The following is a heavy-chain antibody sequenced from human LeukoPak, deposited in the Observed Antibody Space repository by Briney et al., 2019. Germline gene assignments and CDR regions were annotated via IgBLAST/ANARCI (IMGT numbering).Heavy chain of an antibody. J-gene: IGHJ3*02. Sequence: GGSLRLSCAASGFTFSNAWMSWVRRAPGKGLEWVSVISGSGGSTCYADSVKGRFTISRDNSKNTLYLQMNSLRAEDTAVYYCATAYCGGDCYPSAFDIWGQGTMVTVSS. CDR3: ATAYCGGDCYPSAFDI. CDR1: GFTFSNAW. V-gene: IGHV3-23*01. CDR2: ISGSGGST. D-gene: IGHD2-21*01.